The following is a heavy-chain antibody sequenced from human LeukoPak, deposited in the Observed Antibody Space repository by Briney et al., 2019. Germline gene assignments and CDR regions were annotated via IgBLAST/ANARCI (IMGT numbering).Heavy chain of an antibody. CDR2: IIPIFGTA. Sequence: ASVKVSCKASGGTFSSYAISWVRQAPGQGLEWMGGIIPIFGTANYAQKFQGRVTITTDESTSTAYMELSSLRSEDTAVYYCASEAHVLTGTPVAFDIWGQGTMVTVSS. V-gene: IGHV1-69*05. CDR1: GGTFSSYA. D-gene: IGHD1-20*01. CDR3: ASEAHVLTGTPVAFDI. J-gene: IGHJ3*02.